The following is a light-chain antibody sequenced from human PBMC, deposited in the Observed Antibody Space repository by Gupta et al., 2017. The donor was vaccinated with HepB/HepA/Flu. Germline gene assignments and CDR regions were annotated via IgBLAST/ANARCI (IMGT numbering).Light chain of an antibody. CDR3: TSYTSSITYV. Sequence: QSALTRPASVSGSPGQSITISCTGTNSDVGGYNYVSWYQQHPGKAPKLMIYNVSDRPSGVSNRFSGSKSGNTASLTISGLQAEDEDDYYCTSYTSSITYVFGTGTRVTVL. V-gene: IGLV2-14*03. CDR2: NVS. J-gene: IGLJ1*01. CDR1: NSDVGGYNY.